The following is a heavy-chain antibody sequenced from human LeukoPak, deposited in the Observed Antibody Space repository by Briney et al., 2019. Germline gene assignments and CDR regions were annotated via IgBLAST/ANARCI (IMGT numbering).Heavy chain of an antibody. CDR3: AGLSTYYYYSSGYSD. D-gene: IGHD3-22*01. V-gene: IGHV4-59*01. CDR1: GGSISTYN. Sequence: KPSETLSLTCTVSGGSISTYNWSWIRQPPGKGLEWIGYIYYSGISSYNPSLKSRVTISLDTSKNQFSLNLSSVTAADTAVYYCAGLSTYYYYSSGYSDWGQGTLVTVSS. J-gene: IGHJ4*02. CDR2: IYYSGIS.